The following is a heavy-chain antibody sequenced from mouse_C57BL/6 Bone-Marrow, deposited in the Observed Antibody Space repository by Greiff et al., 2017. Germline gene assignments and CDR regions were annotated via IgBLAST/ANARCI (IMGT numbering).Heavy chain of an antibody. J-gene: IGHJ3*01. D-gene: IGHD2-5*01. CDR3: ARAYYSSSFAY. CDR1: GYSFTSYY. V-gene: IGHV1-66*01. Sequence: VKLQESGPELVKPGASVKISCKASGYSFTSYYIHWVKQRPGQGLEWIGWIYPGSGNTKYNEKFKGKATLTADTSSSTAYMQLSSLTSEDSAVYYCARAYYSSSFAYWGQGTLVTVSA. CDR2: IYPGSGNT.